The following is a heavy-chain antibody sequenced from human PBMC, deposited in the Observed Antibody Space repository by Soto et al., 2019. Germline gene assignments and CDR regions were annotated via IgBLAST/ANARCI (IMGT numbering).Heavy chain of an antibody. V-gene: IGHV3-33*06. CDR1: GFTFSSYG. CDR3: AKEALVDTAMDTTGVDAFDI. J-gene: IGHJ3*02. Sequence: QVQLVESGGGVVQPGRSLRLSCAASGFTFSSYGMHWVRQAPGKGLEWVAVIWYDGSNKYYADSVKGRFTISRDNSKNMLYLQMNSLRAEDTAGYYCAKEALVDTAMDTTGVDAFDIWGQGTMVTVSS. CDR2: IWYDGSNK. D-gene: IGHD5-18*01.